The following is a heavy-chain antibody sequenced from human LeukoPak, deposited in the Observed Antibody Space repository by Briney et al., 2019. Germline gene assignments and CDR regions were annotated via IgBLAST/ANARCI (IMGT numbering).Heavy chain of an antibody. CDR2: INSNSGGT. Sequence: ASVKVSCTASGCTFNVYYMHWVRQAPGQGLEWMGWINSNSGGTNYAQKFQGRVTMTRDTSISTGYMELSRLTSDATAVYYCAREGNYWNWGQGTLVTVSS. CDR1: GCTFNVYY. J-gene: IGHJ4*02. CDR3: AREGNYWN. V-gene: IGHV1-2*02. D-gene: IGHD1-1*01.